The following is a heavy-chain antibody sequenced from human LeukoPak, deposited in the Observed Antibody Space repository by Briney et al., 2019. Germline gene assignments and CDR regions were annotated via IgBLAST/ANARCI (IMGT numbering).Heavy chain of an antibody. CDR1: GFTFSSYG. D-gene: IGHD4-11*01. V-gene: IGHV3-33*01. J-gene: IGHJ5*02. CDR3: VRESYSVFDP. Sequence: PGGSLRLSCAASGFTFSSYGMHWVRQAPGKGLEWVAVIWYDGSNKYYADSVKGRFTISRDNSKNTLYLQMNSLRAEDTGVYYCVRESYSVFDPWGQGTLVTVSS. CDR2: IWYDGSNK.